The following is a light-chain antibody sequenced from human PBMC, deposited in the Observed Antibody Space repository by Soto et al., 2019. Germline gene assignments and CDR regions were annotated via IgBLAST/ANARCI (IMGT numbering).Light chain of an antibody. Sequence: DIQMTQSPSTLSASLGDRVTITCRASQSISSWLAWYQQKPGKAPTLLIYKASSLESGVPLRFIGSGSGTEFTLTISSLQPYDSATYYCQQYYRLVTFGPGTKVEIK. J-gene: IGKJ3*01. CDR2: KAS. V-gene: IGKV1-5*03. CDR3: QQYYRLVT. CDR1: QSISSW.